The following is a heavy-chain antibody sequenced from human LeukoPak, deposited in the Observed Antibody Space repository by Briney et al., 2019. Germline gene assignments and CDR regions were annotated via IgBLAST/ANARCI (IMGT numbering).Heavy chain of an antibody. Sequence: SETLSLTCTVSGGSISSYYWSWIRQPPGKGLEWIGYIYYSGSTNYSPSLKSRVTISVDTSKNQFSLKLSSVTAADTAVYYCARAPAPYSSSWGLLDYWGQGTLVTVSS. CDR1: GGSISSYY. CDR3: ARAPAPYSSSWGLLDY. V-gene: IGHV4-59*01. D-gene: IGHD6-13*01. J-gene: IGHJ4*02. CDR2: IYYSGST.